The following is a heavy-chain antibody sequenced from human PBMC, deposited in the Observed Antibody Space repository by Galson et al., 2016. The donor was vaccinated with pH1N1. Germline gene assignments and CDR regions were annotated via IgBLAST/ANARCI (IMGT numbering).Heavy chain of an antibody. CDR1: GYIFTNYG. CDR2: ISGYNGNT. Sequence: SVKVSCKASGYIFTNYGISWVRLAPGQGLEWMGRISGYNGNTNYAQRFQGRVTMTTDTSTSTAYMEVRSLRSDDTAVYYCARDRPHPLDQHYAFDIWGHGTMVTVSS. CDR3: ARDRPHPLDQHYAFDI. D-gene: IGHD2-2*01. V-gene: IGHV1-18*01. J-gene: IGHJ3*02.